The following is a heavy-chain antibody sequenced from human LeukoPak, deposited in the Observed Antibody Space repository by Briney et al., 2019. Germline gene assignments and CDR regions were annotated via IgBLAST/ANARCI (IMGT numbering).Heavy chain of an antibody. V-gene: IGHV3-53*01. J-gene: IGHJ4*02. D-gene: IGHD4-17*01. CDR2: IYSGGST. Sequence: GGSLRLSCAASGFIFTNYDMNWVRQAPGRGLEWVSVIYSGGSTYYADSVKGRFTISRDNSKNTLYLQMNSLRAEDTAVYYCARVPTTVTTVYFDYWGQGTLVTVSS. CDR1: GFIFTNYD. CDR3: ARVPTTVTTVYFDY.